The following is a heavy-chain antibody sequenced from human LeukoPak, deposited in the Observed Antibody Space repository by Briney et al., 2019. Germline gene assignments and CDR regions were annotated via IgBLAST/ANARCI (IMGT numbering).Heavy chain of an antibody. J-gene: IGHJ6*02. CDR3: ARGLRDCSSTSCSYGMDV. Sequence: PSETLSLTCAVYGGSFSGYCWSWIRQPPGKGLEWIGEINHSGSTNYNPSLKSRVTISVDTSKNQFSLKLTSVTAADTAVYYCARGLRDCSSTSCSYGMDVWGQGTTVTVSS. D-gene: IGHD2-2*01. CDR1: GGSFSGYC. V-gene: IGHV4-34*01. CDR2: INHSGST.